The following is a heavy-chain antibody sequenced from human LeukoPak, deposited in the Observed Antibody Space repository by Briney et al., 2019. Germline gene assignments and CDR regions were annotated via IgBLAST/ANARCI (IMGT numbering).Heavy chain of an antibody. Sequence: SETLSLTCAVYGGSFSGYYWSWIRQPPGNGLEWIGEINHSGSTNYNPSLKSRVTISVDTSKNQFSLKLSSVTAADTAVYYCARGVRTYYDFWSGHRGYYYMDVWGKGTTVTVSS. V-gene: IGHV4-34*01. CDR3: ARGVRTYYDFWSGHRGYYYMDV. D-gene: IGHD3-3*01. CDR1: GGSFSGYY. J-gene: IGHJ6*03. CDR2: INHSGST.